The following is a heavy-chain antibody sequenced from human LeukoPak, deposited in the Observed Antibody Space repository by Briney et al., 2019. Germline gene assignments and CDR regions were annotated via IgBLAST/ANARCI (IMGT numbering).Heavy chain of an antibody. J-gene: IGHJ5*02. D-gene: IGHD5-18*01. CDR3: ARGAGGFSYYNWFDP. Sequence: SETLSLTCAVYGGSFSGYYWSWIRQPPGKGLEWFGYIYYSGSTNYNPSLKSRVTISVDTSKNQFSLKLSSVTAADTAVYYCARGAGGFSYYNWFDPWGQGTLVTVSS. V-gene: IGHV4-59*01. CDR1: GGSFSGYY. CDR2: IYYSGST.